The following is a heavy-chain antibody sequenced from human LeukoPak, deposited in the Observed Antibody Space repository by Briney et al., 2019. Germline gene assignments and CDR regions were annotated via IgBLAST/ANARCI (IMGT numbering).Heavy chain of an antibody. Sequence: GGSLRLSCAASGFTFSSYAMPWVRQAPGKGLEYVSAISSNGGSTYYANSVKGRFTISRDNSKNTLYLQMGSLRAEDMAVYYCARGRYDFWSGYYTFDYWGQGTLVTVSS. CDR1: GFTFSSYA. J-gene: IGHJ4*02. D-gene: IGHD3-3*01. V-gene: IGHV3-64*01. CDR2: ISSNGGST. CDR3: ARGRYDFWSGYYTFDY.